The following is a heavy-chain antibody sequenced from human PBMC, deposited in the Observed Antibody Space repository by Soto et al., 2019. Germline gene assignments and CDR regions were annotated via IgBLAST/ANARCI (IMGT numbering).Heavy chain of an antibody. V-gene: IGHV4-31*01. CDR1: GGSISSGGYY. CDR2: IYYSACT. CDR3: ARSISP. J-gene: IGHJ5*02. D-gene: IGHD3-3*01. Sequence: QVQLQESGPGLVKPSQTLSLTCTVSGGSISSGGYYWSWIRQHPGKGLDPQHPGKGLEWIGYIYYSACTYYTPXPXSXXTISVDTSKDQFSLKLSSVTAADTAVYSCARSISPWGQGTLVTVSS.